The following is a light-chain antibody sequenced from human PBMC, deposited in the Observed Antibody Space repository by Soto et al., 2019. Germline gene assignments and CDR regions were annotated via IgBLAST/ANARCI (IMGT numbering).Light chain of an antibody. CDR1: QSVSSNY. CDR3: QQYGSSFWT. V-gene: IGKV3-20*01. CDR2: SAS. Sequence: EIVLTQSPGTLSLSPGERATLSCRASQSVSSNYLAWYQQKPGQAPRLLIYSASSRATGIPDRFSGSGSGTDFTLTISRLEPEDFAVYYCQQYGSSFWTFGQGTKVEIK. J-gene: IGKJ1*01.